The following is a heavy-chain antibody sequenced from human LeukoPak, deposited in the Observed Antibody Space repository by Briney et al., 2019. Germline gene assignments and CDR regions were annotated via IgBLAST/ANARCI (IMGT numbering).Heavy chain of an antibody. J-gene: IGHJ4*02. D-gene: IGHD6-19*01. Sequence: GGSLRLSCAASGFTFSNYAMRWVRQAPGKGLEWVSGISGSGDSTYYADSVKDRFTISRDNSKNTLYLQMNSLRAEDTAVYYCARRSGIAVAGAFDYWGQGTLVTVSS. V-gene: IGHV3-23*01. CDR2: ISGSGDST. CDR1: GFTFSNYA. CDR3: ARRSGIAVAGAFDY.